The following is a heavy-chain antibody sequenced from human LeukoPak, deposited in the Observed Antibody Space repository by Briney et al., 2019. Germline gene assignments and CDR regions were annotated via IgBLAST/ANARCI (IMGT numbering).Heavy chain of an antibody. Sequence: GRSLRLSCAASGFTFSKFGMHWVRQAPGKGLEWVAVIWSDGSYKNYADSVKGRFSISRDNSKNTLYLQMNSLRADDTAVYYCTREASKGYYDTSGYYYDYWGQGTLVTVSS. V-gene: IGHV3-33*01. CDR3: TREASKGYYDTSGYYYDY. CDR1: GFTFSKFG. J-gene: IGHJ4*02. D-gene: IGHD3-22*01. CDR2: IWSDGSYK.